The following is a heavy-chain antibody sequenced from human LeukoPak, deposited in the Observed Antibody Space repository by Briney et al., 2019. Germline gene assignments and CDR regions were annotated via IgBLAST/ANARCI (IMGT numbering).Heavy chain of an antibody. V-gene: IGHV1-18*01. D-gene: IGHD3-3*01. CDR3: ARGGPLRFLEWLRVTDDAFDI. Sequence: ASVKVSCKASGYTFTSYGISWVRQAPGQGLEWMGWISAYNGNTNYAQKLQGRVTMTTDTSTSTAYMELSRLRSDDTAVYYCARGGPLRFLEWLRVTDDAFDIWGQGTMVTVSS. CDR2: ISAYNGNT. J-gene: IGHJ3*02. CDR1: GYTFTSYG.